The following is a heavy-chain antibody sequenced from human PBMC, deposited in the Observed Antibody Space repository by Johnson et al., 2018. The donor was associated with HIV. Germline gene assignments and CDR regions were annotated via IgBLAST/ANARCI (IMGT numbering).Heavy chain of an antibody. CDR2: IYSGGRT. D-gene: IGHD1-14*01. Sequence: VQLVESGGGLIQPGGSLRLSCAASGFTVSSNYMSWVRQAPGKGLEWVSLIYSGGRTYYADSVKGRFTISRDNSKNTLFLQMNSLRAEDTAVYFCAKVRLGNHDGFDIWGQGTLVTVSS. J-gene: IGHJ3*02. CDR3: AKVRLGNHDGFDI. V-gene: IGHV3-53*01. CDR1: GFTVSSNY.